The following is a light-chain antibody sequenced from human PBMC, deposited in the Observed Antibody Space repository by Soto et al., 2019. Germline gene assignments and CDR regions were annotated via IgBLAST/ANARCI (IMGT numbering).Light chain of an antibody. CDR2: AAS. Sequence: EIVLTQSPGTLSLSPGEGATLSCRASQSISRNYLAWYQQKPGRAPRLLIYAASSRATGIPDRFSGSGSGTDLTLTISRLEPEDFAMYYCQHYSSSRGTFGQGTKVEIK. CDR3: QHYSSSRGT. CDR1: QSISRNY. V-gene: IGKV3-20*01. J-gene: IGKJ1*01.